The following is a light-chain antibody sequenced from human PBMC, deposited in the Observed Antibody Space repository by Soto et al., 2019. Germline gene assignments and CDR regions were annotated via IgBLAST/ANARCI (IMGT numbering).Light chain of an antibody. Sequence: EIVLTQSPGTLSLSPGERVTLSCRASQSVSSSYLAWYQQKPGQTPRLLIYGASSRATGIPDGFSGSGSGTDFTLTINRLEPEDFAVYFCQQYDSSPYTFGQGTKLEIK. CDR1: QSVSSSY. V-gene: IGKV3-20*01. CDR2: GAS. J-gene: IGKJ2*01. CDR3: QQYDSSPYT.